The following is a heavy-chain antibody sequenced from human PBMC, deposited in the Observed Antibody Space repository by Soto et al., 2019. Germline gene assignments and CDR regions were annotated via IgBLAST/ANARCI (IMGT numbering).Heavy chain of an antibody. Sequence: QVQLVQSGAEVKKPGSSVKVSCKASGGTFSSYAISWVRQAPGQGLEWMGGIIPIFGTANYAQKFQGRVTMTAXXSXSXVYLELSSLRSEDTAVYYCAGGGVVVAATPQHWFDPWGQGTLVTVSS. D-gene: IGHD2-15*01. CDR1: GGTFSSYA. V-gene: IGHV1-69*12. J-gene: IGHJ5*02. CDR3: AGGGVVVAATPQHWFDP. CDR2: IIPIFGTA.